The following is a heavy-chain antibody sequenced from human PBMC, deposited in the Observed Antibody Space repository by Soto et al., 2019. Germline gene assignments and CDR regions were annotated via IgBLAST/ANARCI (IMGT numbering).Heavy chain of an antibody. CDR3: ARGRGYSGDDHYYYFDMDV. CDR2: SIPIFGTA. J-gene: IGHJ6*02. Sequence: GPPVKVSCKASGGTFNNYPITWVRQAPGEGLEWMGGSIPIFGTANYVQKFQGRVTISVDESTSTAYMELSSLRSEDTAVYYCARGRGYSGDDHYYYFDMDVWGQGTTVTVSS. V-gene: IGHV1-69*13. D-gene: IGHD5-12*01. CDR1: GGTFNNYP.